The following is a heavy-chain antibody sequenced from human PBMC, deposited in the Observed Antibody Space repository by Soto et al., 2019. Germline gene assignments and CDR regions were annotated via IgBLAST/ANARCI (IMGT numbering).Heavy chain of an antibody. CDR1: GGSISSGGYS. J-gene: IGHJ4*02. Sequence: QLQLQESGSGLVKPSQTLSLTCAVSGGSISSGGYSWSWIRQPPGKGLEWIGYIYHSGTYYNPSLKSRVTXSXDXXKNQFSLKLSSVTAADTAVYYCARAGGLGAVAVDYWGQGTLVTVSS. D-gene: IGHD6-19*01. CDR3: ARAGGLGAVAVDY. CDR2: IYHSGT. V-gene: IGHV4-30-2*01.